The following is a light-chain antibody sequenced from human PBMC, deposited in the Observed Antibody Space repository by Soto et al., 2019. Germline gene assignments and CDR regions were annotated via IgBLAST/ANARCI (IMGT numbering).Light chain of an antibody. CDR3: SSFAGSNYV. Sequence: QSALTQPASVSGSPGQSITISCTGTISDVGGNKFVSWYQQYPGKAPKLMLCDVSNRPSGVSNRFSGSKSGNTASLTISGLQAEDEADYYCSSFAGSNYVFGTGTKLTV. CDR2: DVS. CDR1: ISDVGGNKF. J-gene: IGLJ1*01. V-gene: IGLV2-14*03.